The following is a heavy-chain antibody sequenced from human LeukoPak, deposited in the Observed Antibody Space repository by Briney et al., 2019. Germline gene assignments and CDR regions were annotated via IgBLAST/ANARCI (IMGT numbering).Heavy chain of an antibody. Sequence: PGGSLRLSCAASGFTFSDYYMSWIRQAPGKGLEWVSYISSSGSTIYYADSVKGRFTISRDNAKNSLYLQMNSLRAEDTAVYYCARSARRDGYILDHYYMDVWGKGTTVTISS. CDR3: ARSARRDGYILDHYYMDV. D-gene: IGHD5-24*01. V-gene: IGHV3-11*01. CDR1: GFTFSDYY. J-gene: IGHJ6*03. CDR2: ISSSGSTI.